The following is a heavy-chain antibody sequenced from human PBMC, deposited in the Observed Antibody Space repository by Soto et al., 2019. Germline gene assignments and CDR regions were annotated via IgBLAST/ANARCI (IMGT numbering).Heavy chain of an antibody. J-gene: IGHJ1*01. Sequence: QVQLVQSGAEVKKPGSSVKVSCKASGGTFSSYAISWVRQAPGHGLEWMGGIVPIFGTANYGQKFQGRVTITADESTSTAYMELSSLRSEDTAVYYCARDPDSSSGSLDAAQHWGQGTLVTVSS. V-gene: IGHV1-69*12. CDR3: ARDPDSSSGSLDAAQH. CDR1: GGTFSSYA. D-gene: IGHD6-19*01. CDR2: IVPIFGTA.